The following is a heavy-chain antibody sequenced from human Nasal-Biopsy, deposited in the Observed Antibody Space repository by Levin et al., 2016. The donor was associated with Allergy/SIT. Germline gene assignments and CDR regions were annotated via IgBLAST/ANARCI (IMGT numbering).Heavy chain of an antibody. CDR1: GVSITYGSFY. D-gene: IGHD3-3*01. CDR3: ARREYDFWSGYYTSEDLHH. Sequence: SETLSLTCTVSGVSITYGSFYWDWIRQAPGKGLEWIGRTHYSGTTDYNPALQSRVTISVDTSKNQFSLRLTSVTVADTAVYYCARREYDFWSGYYTSEDLHHWGQGTLVTVSS. V-gene: IGHV4-39*01. J-gene: IGHJ1*01. CDR2: THYSGTT.